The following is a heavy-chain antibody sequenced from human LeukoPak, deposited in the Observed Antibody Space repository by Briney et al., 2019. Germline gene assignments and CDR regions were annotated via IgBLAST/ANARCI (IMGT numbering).Heavy chain of an antibody. V-gene: IGHV4-39*01. CDR1: GGSISSSRYY. Sequence: SETLSLTCTVSGGSISSSRYYWGWVRQPPGKGPEWIGTIYYSGSTYYNPSLKSRVTISVDTSKNQFSLKLSSVTAADTAVYYCARHGALRYDAFDIWGQGTMVTVSS. D-gene: IGHD4-17*01. CDR3: ARHGALRYDAFDI. CDR2: IYYSGST. J-gene: IGHJ3*02.